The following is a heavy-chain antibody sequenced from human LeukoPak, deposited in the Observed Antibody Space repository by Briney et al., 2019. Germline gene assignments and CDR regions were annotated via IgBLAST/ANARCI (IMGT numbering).Heavy chain of an antibody. CDR3: ARGPAAAGIDAFDI. CDR1: GGSISSDY. V-gene: IGHV4-4*07. J-gene: IGHJ3*02. D-gene: IGHD6-13*01. CDR2: IYTTGST. Sequence: SETLSLTCTVSGGSISSDYWSWIRQPAGKGLEWIGRIYTTGSTNYSPSLKSRVTMSVDTSKNQFSLKLSSVTAADTAVYYCARGPAAAGIDAFDIWGQGTMVTVSS.